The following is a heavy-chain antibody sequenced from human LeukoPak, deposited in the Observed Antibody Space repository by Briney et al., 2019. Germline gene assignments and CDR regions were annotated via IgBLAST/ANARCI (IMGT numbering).Heavy chain of an antibody. V-gene: IGHV1-46*01. CDR3: ARTYYYDSSGYPYYYGMDV. CDR2: INPSGGST. D-gene: IGHD3-22*01. J-gene: IGHJ6*02. Sequence: ASVKVSCKASGYTFTSYAMHWVRQAPGQGLEWMGIINPSGGSTSYAQKFQGRVTMTRDTSTSTVYMELSSLRSEDTAVYYCARTYYYDSSGYPYYYGMDVWGQGTTVTVSS. CDR1: GYTFTSYA.